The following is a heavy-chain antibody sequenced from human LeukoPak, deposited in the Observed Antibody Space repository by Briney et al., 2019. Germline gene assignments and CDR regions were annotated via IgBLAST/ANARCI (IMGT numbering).Heavy chain of an antibody. CDR2: ISGSGGST. CDR3: AKMNGHFGTYESHFDY. J-gene: IGHJ4*02. D-gene: IGHD1-26*01. Sequence: GGSLRLSCAASGFTFYTYAMSWVRQAPGEGREWVSGISGSGGSTYYADSVKGRFTISRDNSKNTLYLQMNRLRAEDTAVYYCAKMNGHFGTYESHFDYWGQGTLVTVSS. CDR1: GFTFYTYA. V-gene: IGHV3-23*01.